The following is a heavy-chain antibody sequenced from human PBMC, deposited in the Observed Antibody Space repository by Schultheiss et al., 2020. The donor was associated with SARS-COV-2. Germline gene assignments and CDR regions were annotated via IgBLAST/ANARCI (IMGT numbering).Heavy chain of an antibody. J-gene: IGHJ4*02. CDR2: IYYSGST. CDR1: GGSISSGYY. Sequence: SETLSLTCTVSGGSISSGYYWGWIRQPPGKGLEWIGYIYYSGSTNYNPSLKSRVTISVDTSKNQFSLKLSSVTATDTAMYYCARQAGYSSGLGFDYWGQGTLVTVSS. D-gene: IGHD5-18*01. CDR3: ARQAGYSSGLGFDY. V-gene: IGHV4-59*08.